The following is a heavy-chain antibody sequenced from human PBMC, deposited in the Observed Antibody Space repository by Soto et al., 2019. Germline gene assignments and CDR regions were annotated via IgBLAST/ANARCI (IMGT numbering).Heavy chain of an antibody. V-gene: IGHV1-69*13. Sequence: ASVKVSCKASGGTFSSYAISWVRQAPGQGLEWMGGIIPIFGTANYAQKFQGRVTITADESTSTAYMELSSLRSEDTAVYYCARVTRGGGYSGYDFDNWFDPWG. CDR3: ARVTRGGGYSGYDFDNWFDP. CDR1: GGTFSSYA. J-gene: IGHJ5*02. CDR2: IIPIFGTA. D-gene: IGHD5-12*01.